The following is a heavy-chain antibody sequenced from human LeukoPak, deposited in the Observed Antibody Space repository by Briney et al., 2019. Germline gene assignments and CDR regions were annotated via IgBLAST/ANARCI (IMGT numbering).Heavy chain of an antibody. CDR2: IYYSGST. Sequence: PSGTLSLTCTVSGGSISSYYWSWIRQPPGKGLEWIGYIYYSGSTNYNPSLKGRVTISVDTSKNQFSLKLSSVTAADTAVYYCARDFPPSNYWGQGTLVTVSS. J-gene: IGHJ4*02. V-gene: IGHV4-59*01. CDR3: ARDFPPSNY. CDR1: GGSISSYY.